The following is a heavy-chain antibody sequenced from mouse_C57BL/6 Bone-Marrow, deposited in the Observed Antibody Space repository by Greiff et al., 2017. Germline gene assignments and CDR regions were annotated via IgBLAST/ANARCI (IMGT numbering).Heavy chain of an antibody. CDR2: IYPGGGYT. D-gene: IGHD1-1*01. CDR1: GYTFTNYW. V-gene: IGHV1-63*01. CDR3: ARVIYYYGSSYWYFDV. J-gene: IGHJ1*03. Sequence: VQLQQSGAELVRPGTSVKMSCKASGYTFTNYWIGWAKQRPGHGLEWIGDIYPGGGYTNYNEKFKGKATLTADKSSSTAYMQFSSLTSEDSAIYYCARVIYYYGSSYWYFDVWGTGTTVTVSS.